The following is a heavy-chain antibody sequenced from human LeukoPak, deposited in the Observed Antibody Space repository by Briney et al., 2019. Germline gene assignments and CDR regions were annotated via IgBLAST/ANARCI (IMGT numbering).Heavy chain of an antibody. D-gene: IGHD6-13*01. CDR3: ARGGIASNWFDP. Sequence: PSETLSLTCAVSGGSISSGGYSWSWIRQPPGKGLEWIGYIYHSGSTYYNPSLKSRVTISVDRSKNQLSLKLSSVTAADTAVYYCARGGIASNWFDPWGQGTLVTVSS. J-gene: IGHJ5*02. V-gene: IGHV4-30-2*01. CDR2: IYHSGST. CDR1: GGSISSGGYS.